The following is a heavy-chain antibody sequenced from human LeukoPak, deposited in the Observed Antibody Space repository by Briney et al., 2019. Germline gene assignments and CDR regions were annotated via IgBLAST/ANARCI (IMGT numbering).Heavy chain of an antibody. J-gene: IGHJ4*02. D-gene: IGHD5-18*01. V-gene: IGHV3-23*01. CDR1: GFSFSSYA. Sequence: PSGGSLGLSCAASGFSFSSYAMSWVRQAPGKGMEWVSAISGSGGSTYYADSVKGRFTISRDNSKNSLYLQMNSLRAEDTAVYYCARDWRYSYGYFRYWGQGTLVTVSS. CDR3: ARDWRYSYGYFRY. CDR2: ISGSGGST.